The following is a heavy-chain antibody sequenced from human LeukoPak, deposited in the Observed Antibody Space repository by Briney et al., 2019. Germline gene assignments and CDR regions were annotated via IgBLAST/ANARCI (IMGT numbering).Heavy chain of an antibody. D-gene: IGHD3-22*01. CDR2: IYYSGST. CDR1: GGSISSYY. V-gene: IGHV4-59*01. J-gene: IGHJ3*02. CDR3: AATPRFHSSGYYYAFDI. Sequence: SETLFLTCTVSGGSISSYYWSWIRQPPGKGLEWIGYIYYSGSTNYNPSLKSRVTISVDTSKNQFSLKLSSVTAADTAAYYCAATPRFHSSGYYYAFDIWGQGTMVTVSS.